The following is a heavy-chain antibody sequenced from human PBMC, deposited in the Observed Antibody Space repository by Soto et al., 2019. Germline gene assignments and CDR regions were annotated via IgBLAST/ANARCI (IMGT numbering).Heavy chain of an antibody. CDR2: INYSGST. CDR3: ARDHVYCMHGVCPYNWFDP. V-gene: IGHV4-31*03. Sequence: SETLSLTCTVSGDSVNSGGYYWTWIRQHPGKGLEWIGLINYSGSTYYSPSLKSRVTISLDTSKNQFSLRLRSVTAADTAVYYCARDHVYCMHGVCPYNWFDPWGQGTLVT. D-gene: IGHD2-8*01. J-gene: IGHJ5*02. CDR1: GDSVNSGGYY.